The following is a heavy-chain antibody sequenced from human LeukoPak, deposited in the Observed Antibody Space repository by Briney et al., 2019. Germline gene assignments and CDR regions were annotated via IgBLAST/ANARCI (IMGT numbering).Heavy chain of an antibody. V-gene: IGHV3-7*01. CDR2: IKQDGSEK. D-gene: IGHD3-3*01. J-gene: IGHJ4*02. CDR1: GFTFSSYW. Sequence: GGSLRLSCAASGFTFSSYWMSWVRQAPGKGLEWVANIKQDGSEKYYVDSVKGRFTISRDNAKNSLYLQMNSLRAEDMAVYYCARGRLGVVIYDFDYWGQGTLVTVSS. CDR3: ARGRLGVVIYDFDY.